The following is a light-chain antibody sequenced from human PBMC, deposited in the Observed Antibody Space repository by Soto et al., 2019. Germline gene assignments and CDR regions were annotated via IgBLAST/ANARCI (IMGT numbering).Light chain of an antibody. CDR2: DAS. CDR3: QHRRT. Sequence: EVVLTQSPGTLSLSPGERATLSCRSSESISNYLAWYQHKPGQAPRLLIDDASNRATGIPARFSGTGSGTXXXXTISXLEXXXXXXXYCQHRRTFGQGTRLEIK. J-gene: IGKJ5*01. CDR1: ESISNY. V-gene: IGKV3-11*01.